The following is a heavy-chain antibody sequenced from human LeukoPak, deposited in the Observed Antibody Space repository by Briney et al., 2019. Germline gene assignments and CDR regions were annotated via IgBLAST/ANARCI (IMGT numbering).Heavy chain of an antibody. CDR3: ASAARDFEDAFDI. Sequence: GGSLRLSCAASGFTVSSNYMSWVRQARGKGLEWVSVIYSGGSTYYADSVKGRFTISRDNSKNTLYLQMNSLRAEDTAVYYCASAARDFEDAFDIWGQGTMVTVSS. CDR1: GFTVSSNY. CDR2: IYSGGST. D-gene: IGHD6-6*01. V-gene: IGHV3-66*01. J-gene: IGHJ3*02.